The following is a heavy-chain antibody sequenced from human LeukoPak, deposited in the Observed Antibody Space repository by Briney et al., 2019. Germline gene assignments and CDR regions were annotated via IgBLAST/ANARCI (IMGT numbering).Heavy chain of an antibody. CDR1: GGSISSYY. CDR2: IYDSGST. Sequence: SETLSLTCTVSGGSISSYYWSWIRQPPGKGLEWIGNIYDSGSTNYNPSLKSRVTISVDTSKNQCSLKLSSVTAADTAVYYCARQSISGSSLSYFDYWGQGTLVDASS. J-gene: IGHJ4*02. V-gene: IGHV4-59*01. CDR3: ARQSISGSSLSYFDY. D-gene: IGHD3-22*01.